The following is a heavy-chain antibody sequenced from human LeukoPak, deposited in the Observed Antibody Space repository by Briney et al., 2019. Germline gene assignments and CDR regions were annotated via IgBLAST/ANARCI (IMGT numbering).Heavy chain of an antibody. CDR1: GFSFSYYV. V-gene: IGHV3-30*02. CDR2: IGANGDEK. CDR3: ARARGDSYPASRSLNY. Sequence: GGSLRLSCTGSGFSFSYYVMHWVRQAPGKGLKWVALIGANGDEKYYADSVKGRFTISRDNSKNTLYVQMNSLRPEDTAIYYCARARGDSYPASRSLNYWGPGAPVTVSS. J-gene: IGHJ4*02. D-gene: IGHD2-2*01.